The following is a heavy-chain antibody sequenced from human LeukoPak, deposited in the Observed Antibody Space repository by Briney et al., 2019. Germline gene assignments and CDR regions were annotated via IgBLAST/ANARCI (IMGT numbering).Heavy chain of an antibody. CDR2: IRFDGNNK. Sequence: PGGSLRLSCAASGFTFSSYSLHWVRQAPGKGLEWVAFIRFDGNNKYYADSVKGRFTISRDNSKNTLYLQMYSLRVEDTAVYYCAKDHQHVSGPILFHYWGQGTLVTVSS. CDR3: AKDHQHVSGPILFHY. D-gene: IGHD3-10*01. CDR1: GFTFSSYS. V-gene: IGHV3-30*02. J-gene: IGHJ4*02.